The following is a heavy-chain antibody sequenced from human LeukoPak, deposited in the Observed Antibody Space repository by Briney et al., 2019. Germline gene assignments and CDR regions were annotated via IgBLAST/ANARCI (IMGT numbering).Heavy chain of an antibody. CDR2: IYSAGTT. D-gene: IGHD3-10*01. CDR1: GFTVSSTY. V-gene: IGHV3-53*01. CDR3: ARASRGFTLEFDY. Sequence: GGSLRLSCAASGFTVSSTYMTWVRQAPGKGLEWVSLIYSAGTTYYADSVKGRFTISRDNSRNTLYLQMDSLRAEDTAMYYCARASRGFTLEFDYWGQGTLVTVSS. J-gene: IGHJ4*02.